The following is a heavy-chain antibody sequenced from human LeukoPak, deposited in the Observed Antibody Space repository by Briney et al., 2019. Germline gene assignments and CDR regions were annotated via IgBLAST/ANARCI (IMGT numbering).Heavy chain of an antibody. CDR2: IYYSGST. J-gene: IGHJ4*02. Sequence: SETLSLTCTVSGGSISSYYWSWIRQPPGKGLEWIGSIYYSGSTYYNPSLKSRVTISVDTSKNQFSLKLSSVTAADTAVYYCARALLTYYYGSGSYSPFDYWGQGTLVTVSS. D-gene: IGHD3-10*01. CDR3: ARALLTYYYGSGSYSPFDY. CDR1: GGSISSYY. V-gene: IGHV4-59*12.